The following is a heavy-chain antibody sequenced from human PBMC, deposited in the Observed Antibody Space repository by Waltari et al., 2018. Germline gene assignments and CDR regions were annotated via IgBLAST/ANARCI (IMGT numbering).Heavy chain of an antibody. CDR1: GFTFSTSG. CDR2: IKSRTEGGTT. CDR3: TTRSLVEGTDDVLDL. D-gene: IGHD2-21*02. V-gene: IGHV3-15*01. Sequence: EVQLVESGGGLVKPGGSLRLPCEASGFTFSTSGMTWVRQAPGKGLEWVGRIKSRTEGGTTDYAAPVKGRFSVSRDDSKKMLYLEMNNLKTEDTAMYFCTTRSLVEGTDDVLDLWGRGTMAIVSS. J-gene: IGHJ3*01.